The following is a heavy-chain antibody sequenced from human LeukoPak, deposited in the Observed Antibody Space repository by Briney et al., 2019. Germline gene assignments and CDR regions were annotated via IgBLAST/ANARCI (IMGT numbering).Heavy chain of an antibody. Sequence: ASVKVSCKASGYTSTSYYMHWVRQAPGQGLEWMGIINPSGDRSTYAQKFQGRVTMTRDTSTSTVYMELSSLRSEDTAVYYCARVLGGSGSGRVDYWGQGTLVTVSS. J-gene: IGHJ4*02. CDR2: INPSGDRS. V-gene: IGHV1-46*01. CDR3: ARVLGGSGSGRVDY. D-gene: IGHD3-10*01. CDR1: GYTSTSYY.